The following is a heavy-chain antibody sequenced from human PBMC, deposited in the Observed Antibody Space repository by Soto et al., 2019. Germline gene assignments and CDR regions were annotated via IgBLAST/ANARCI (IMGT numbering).Heavy chain of an antibody. Sequence: QVQLVQSGAEVKKPGSSVNVSCKASGGTFSSYAISWVRQSPGQGLEWMGGVFPIFGTANYAQKFQGRVTITEDKSTSTAYMELSSLRSEDTAVYYCARVAQDIVVVVAATRGAAFAIWGQGTMVTVSS. D-gene: IGHD2-15*01. J-gene: IGHJ3*02. V-gene: IGHV1-69*06. CDR1: GGTFSSYA. CDR2: VFPIFGTA. CDR3: ARVAQDIVVVVAATRGAAFAI.